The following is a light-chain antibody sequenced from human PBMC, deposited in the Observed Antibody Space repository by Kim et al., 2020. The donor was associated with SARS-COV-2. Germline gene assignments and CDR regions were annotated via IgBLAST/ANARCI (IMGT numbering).Light chain of an antibody. J-gene: IGLJ3*02. V-gene: IGLV3-19*01. CDR2: GKN. CDR3: NSRDSSGNHQGV. CDR1: SLRSYY. Sequence: SSELTQDPAVSVALGQTVRITCQGDSLRSYYASWYQQKPGQPPVLVIYGKNNRPSGIPDRFSGSSSGNTASLTITGAQAEDEADYYCNSRDSSGNHQGVFGGGTQLTVL.